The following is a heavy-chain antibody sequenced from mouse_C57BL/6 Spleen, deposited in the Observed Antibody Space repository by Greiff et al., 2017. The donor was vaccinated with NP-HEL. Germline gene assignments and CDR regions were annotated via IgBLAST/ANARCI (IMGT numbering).Heavy chain of an antibody. CDR1: GFTFSDYG. J-gene: IGHJ3*01. CDR3: ASLLLEAY. V-gene: IGHV5-17*01. D-gene: IGHD2-1*01. Sequence: EVMLVESGGGLVKPGGSLKLSCAASGFTFSDYGMHWVRQAPEKGLEWVAYISSGSSTIYYADTVKGRFTITRDNAKNTLFLQMTSLRSEDTAMYYCASLLLEAYWGQGTLVTVSA. CDR2: ISSGSSTI.